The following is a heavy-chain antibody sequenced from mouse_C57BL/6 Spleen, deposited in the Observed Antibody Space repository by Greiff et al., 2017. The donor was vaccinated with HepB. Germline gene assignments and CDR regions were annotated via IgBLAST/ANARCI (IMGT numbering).Heavy chain of an antibody. CDR1: GFTFSDYG. Sequence: EVKLMESGGGLVKPGGSLKLSCAASGFTFSDYGMHWVRQAPEKGLEWVAYISSGSSTIYYADTVKGRFTISRDNAKNTLFLQMTSLRSEDTAMYYCARPTIYDYDGYYFDYWGQGTTLTVSS. J-gene: IGHJ2*01. V-gene: IGHV5-17*01. CDR2: ISSGSSTI. CDR3: ARPTIYDYDGYYFDY. D-gene: IGHD2-4*01.